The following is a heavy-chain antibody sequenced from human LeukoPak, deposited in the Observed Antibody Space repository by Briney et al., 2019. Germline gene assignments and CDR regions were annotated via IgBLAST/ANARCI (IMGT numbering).Heavy chain of an antibody. CDR1: GYSFTNYG. D-gene: IGHD7-27*01. CDR3: ARPNWARRYFDD. J-gene: IGHJ4*02. V-gene: IGHV5-51*01. Sequence: GESLKISCKVSGYSFTNYGIGWVRQMPGKGLEWMGIIYPFDSESRYSPSFQGQVTISADKSITTAYLQWSSLKASDTAMYYCARPNWARRYFDDWGQGTLVTVSS. CDR2: IYPFDSES.